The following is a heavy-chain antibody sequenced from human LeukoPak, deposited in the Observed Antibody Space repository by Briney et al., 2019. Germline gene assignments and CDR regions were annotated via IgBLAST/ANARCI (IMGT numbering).Heavy chain of an antibody. V-gene: IGHV3-48*03. CDR2: ISYSGSPI. CDR3: ARGGPSRPLAH. J-gene: IGHJ4*02. Sequence: GGSLRLSCAVSGFTISNYEMNWARQAPGKGLEWVSYISYSGSPIYYADSVKGRFTISGDNAKNSVFLQMNSLRAEDTAVYYCARGGPSRPLAHWGQGTLVTVSS. CDR1: GFTISNYE. D-gene: IGHD3-3*02.